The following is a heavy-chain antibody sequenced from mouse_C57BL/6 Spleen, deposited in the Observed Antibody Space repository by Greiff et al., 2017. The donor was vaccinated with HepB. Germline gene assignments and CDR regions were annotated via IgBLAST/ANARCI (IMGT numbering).Heavy chain of an antibody. D-gene: IGHD1-2*01. J-gene: IGHJ4*01. CDR2: ISSGGDYI. Sequence: EVMLVESGEGLVKPGGSLKLSCAASGFTFSSYAMSWVRQTPEKRLEWVAYISSGGDYIYYADTVKGRFTISRDNARNTLYLQMSSLKSEDTAMYYCTRDCYGVYYAMDYWGQGTSVTVSS. CDR3: TRDCYGVYYAMDY. CDR1: GFTFSSYA. V-gene: IGHV5-9-1*02.